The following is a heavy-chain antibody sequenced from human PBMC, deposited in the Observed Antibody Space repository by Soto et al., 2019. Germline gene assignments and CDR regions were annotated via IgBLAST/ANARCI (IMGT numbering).Heavy chain of an antibody. CDR1: GFTFSNAW. J-gene: IGHJ4*02. Sequence: EVQLVESGGGLVKPGGSLRLSCAASGFTFSNAWXNWVRQAPGKGLEWVGRIKSKTDGGTTDYAAPVKGRFTISRDDSKNTLYLQMNSLKTEDTAVYYCTTDVDYYDSSGYRLFDYWGQGTLVTVSS. V-gene: IGHV3-15*07. CDR2: IKSKTDGGTT. D-gene: IGHD3-22*01. CDR3: TTDVDYYDSSGYRLFDY.